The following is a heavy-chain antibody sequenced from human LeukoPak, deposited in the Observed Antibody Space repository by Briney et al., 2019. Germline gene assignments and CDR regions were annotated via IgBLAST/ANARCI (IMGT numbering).Heavy chain of an antibody. V-gene: IGHV4-39*07. CDR2: IFYSGST. D-gene: IGHD3-22*01. CDR3: AREDDSSGYYYVGAFDI. J-gene: IGHJ3*02. CDR1: GGSISTSNYY. Sequence: SETLSLTCTVSGGSISTSNYYWGWIRQPPGKGLEWIGNIFYSGSTYYSPSLKSRVTISLDKSKNQFSLKLSSVTAADTAVYYCAREDDSSGYYYVGAFDIWGQGTMVTVSS.